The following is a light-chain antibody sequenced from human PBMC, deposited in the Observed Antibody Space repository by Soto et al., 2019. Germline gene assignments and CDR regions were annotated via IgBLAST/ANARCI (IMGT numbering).Light chain of an antibody. V-gene: IGLV2-11*01. J-gene: IGLJ2*01. CDR3: CSYAGSNNLV. CDR1: SSDVGGYNY. CDR2: DVV. Sequence: QSALTQPRSVSGSPGQSVTISCTGTSSDVGGYNYVSWYQQYPGKAPKLMIYDVVHRPSGVPDRFSGSKSGTTASLTISGLQAEDEADYYCCSYAGSNNLVFGGGTQLTVL.